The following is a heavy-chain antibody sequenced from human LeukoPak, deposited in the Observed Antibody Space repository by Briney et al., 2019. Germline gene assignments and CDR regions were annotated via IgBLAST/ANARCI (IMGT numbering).Heavy chain of an antibody. CDR2: LGIAGDT. J-gene: IGHJ4*02. CDR1: GFTVSSYA. Sequence: GGSLRLSCAASGFTVSSYAMHWVRQPIGKGLEWVSALGIAGDTFYPGSVKGRFTISRENAKNSLYLQMNSLRAEDTAVYYCARDRGYYVFDYWGQGTLVTVSS. V-gene: IGHV3-13*01. CDR3: ARDRGYYVFDY. D-gene: IGHD3-22*01.